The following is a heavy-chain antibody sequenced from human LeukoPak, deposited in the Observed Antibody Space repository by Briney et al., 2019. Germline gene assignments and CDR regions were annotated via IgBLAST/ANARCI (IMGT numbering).Heavy chain of an antibody. V-gene: IGHV3-64*01. J-gene: IGHJ4*02. CDR2: ISGDGCRT. Sequence: GGPLRLSCAPSGYIFTNYVMHWVRRAPGKGLESVSAISGDGCRTHYTNFVKGRFTISRDNSNITLYLQMGSLRPEDMGIYYCAREPAVGTADFWGQGALVTVAS. CDR1: GYIFTNYV. CDR3: AREPAVGTADF. D-gene: IGHD6-13*01.